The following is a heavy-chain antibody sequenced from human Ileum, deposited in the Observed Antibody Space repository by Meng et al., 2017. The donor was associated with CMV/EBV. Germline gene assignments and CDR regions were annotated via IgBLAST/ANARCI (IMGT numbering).Heavy chain of an antibody. V-gene: IGHV4-30-4*08. CDR1: GASITTGTYY. Sequence: PGLRHPSTNLALTCALSGASITTGTYYWSLIRQPPGRGLVWIGYLYYSGSPYYKPSLKSRVTISLDTSKNQFSLNLRSVTATDSAVYYCVSQVVAASFDYWGQGALVTVSS. CDR2: LYYSGSP. D-gene: IGHD2-15*01. CDR3: VSQVVAASFDY. J-gene: IGHJ4*02.